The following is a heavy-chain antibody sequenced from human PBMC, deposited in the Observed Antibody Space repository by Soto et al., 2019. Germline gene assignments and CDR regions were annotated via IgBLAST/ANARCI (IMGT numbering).Heavy chain of an antibody. Sequence: PGGSLRLSCAASGFKFSNYAMSWVRQAPGKGLEWVSLISATGGGTYYADSVKGRFTISRDNSHNTLYLQVHSLTAEDTAVYYCAEDRRAGGNPAFYFDFWGQGAQVTVSS. CDR1: GFKFSNYA. D-gene: IGHD3-16*01. J-gene: IGHJ4*02. CDR2: ISATGGGT. CDR3: AEDRRAGGNPAFYFDF. V-gene: IGHV3-23*01.